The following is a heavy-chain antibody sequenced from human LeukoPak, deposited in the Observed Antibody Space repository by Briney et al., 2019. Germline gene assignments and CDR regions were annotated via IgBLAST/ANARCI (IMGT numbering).Heavy chain of an antibody. CDR3: ARLRVSGSYLYYFDY. CDR1: NGSISSYH. V-gene: IGHV4-4*09. CDR2: ILTSGTT. D-gene: IGHD1-26*01. J-gene: IGHJ4*02. Sequence: PSETLSLTCTVSNGSISSYHWSWVRQPPGKGLEWIGYILTSGTTNYNPSLKSRLTISVDTSKNQFTLKLSSVTVADTAVYYCARLRVSGSYLYYFDYWGQGTLVTVSS.